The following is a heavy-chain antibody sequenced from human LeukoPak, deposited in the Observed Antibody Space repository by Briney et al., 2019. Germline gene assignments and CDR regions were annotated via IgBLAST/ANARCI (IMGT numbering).Heavy chain of an antibody. V-gene: IGHV3-23*01. CDR2: ITASGGST. Sequence: GGSLRLSCAASAFTFSRYGLSWLRQAPGKGLECVSSITASGGSTSYADSVKGRFTISRDNSKNTLYLQMNSLRAEDTAVYYCARRGSLWCGELLGVDYFDYWGQGTLVTVSS. CDR1: AFTFSRYG. J-gene: IGHJ4*02. D-gene: IGHD3-10*01. CDR3: ARRGSLWCGELLGVDYFDY.